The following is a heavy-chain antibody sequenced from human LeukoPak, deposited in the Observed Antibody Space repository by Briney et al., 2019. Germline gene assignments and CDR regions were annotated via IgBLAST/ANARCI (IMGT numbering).Heavy chain of an antibody. CDR1: GYTFTVYY. CDR3: ARARTLYYYDSSGYSPLDF. V-gene: IGHV1-2*02. CDR2: INPNSGGT. Sequence: ASVKVSCKASGYTFTVYYIHWVRQAPGQGLECMGWINPNSGGTNFAQKFQGRVTMTRDTSISTAYMELSRLRSDDTAVYYCARARTLYYYDSSGYSPLDFWGQGTLVTVS. D-gene: IGHD3-22*01. J-gene: IGHJ4*02.